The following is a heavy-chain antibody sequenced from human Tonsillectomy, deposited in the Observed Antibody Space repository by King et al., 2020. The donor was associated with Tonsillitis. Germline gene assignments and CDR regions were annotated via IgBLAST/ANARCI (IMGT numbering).Heavy chain of an antibody. J-gene: IGHJ4*02. Sequence: QLVQSGGGLVQPGGSLRLFCEASGFIVSSNYMSWVRQAPGKGLEWVSVIYSGGSTYYADSVKGRFTISRDNSKNTLYLQMNSLRAEDTAVYYCARDRIAVAGTLDYWGQGTLVTVSS. D-gene: IGHD6-19*01. CDR3: ARDRIAVAGTLDY. V-gene: IGHV3-66*01. CDR1: GFIVSSNY. CDR2: IYSGGST.